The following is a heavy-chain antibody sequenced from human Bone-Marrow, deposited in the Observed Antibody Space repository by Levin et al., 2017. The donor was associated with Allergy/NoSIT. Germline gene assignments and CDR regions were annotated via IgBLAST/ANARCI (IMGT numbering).Heavy chain of an antibody. Sequence: GGSLRLSCKTSGFTFSRYWMHWVRQAPGKGLVWVSRMNEDGSVINYADSVRGRFTISRDNAKNTLYLQMNSLRAEDTAVYYCARDLFGSDDFWGPGTLVTVST. J-gene: IGHJ4*02. CDR2: MNEDGSVI. D-gene: IGHD3-3*01. CDR1: GFTFSRYW. V-gene: IGHV3-74*01. CDR3: ARDLFGSDDF.